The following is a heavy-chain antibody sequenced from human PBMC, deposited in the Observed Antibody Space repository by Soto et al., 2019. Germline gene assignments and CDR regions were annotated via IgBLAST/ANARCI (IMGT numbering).Heavy chain of an antibody. CDR3: ASRRIAARPAHWFDP. D-gene: IGHD6-6*01. CDR1: GGSXSGYY. Sequence: SETLSLTCAVXGGSXSGYYXIWIXXXSGKGLEWIGEINHSGSTNYNPSLKSRVTISVDTSKNQFSLKLSSVTAADTAVYYCASRRIAARPAHWFDPWXQGTLV. CDR2: INHSGST. J-gene: IGHJ5*02. V-gene: IGHV4-34*01.